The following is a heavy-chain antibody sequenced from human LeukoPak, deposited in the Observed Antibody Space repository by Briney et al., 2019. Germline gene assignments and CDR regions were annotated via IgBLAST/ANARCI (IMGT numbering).Heavy chain of an antibody. CDR3: ARELNAVAHS. CDR2: ISSSSSYI. Sequence: PGGSLRLSCAASGFTFSSYSLNWGRQAPGKGLEWVSSISSSSSYIYYADSVKGRFTISRDNAKNSLYLQMNSLRAEDTAVYYCARELNAVAHSWGQGTLVTVSS. J-gene: IGHJ4*02. V-gene: IGHV3-21*01. CDR1: GFTFSSYS. D-gene: IGHD6-19*01.